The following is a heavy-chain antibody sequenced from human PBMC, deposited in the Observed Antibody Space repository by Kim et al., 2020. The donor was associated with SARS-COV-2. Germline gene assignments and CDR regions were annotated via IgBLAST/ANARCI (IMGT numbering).Heavy chain of an antibody. D-gene: IGHD2-2*01. V-gene: IGHV3-43*02. CDR2: MSGGGDET. Sequence: GGTLRLSCAVSGLTFHDHAMYWVRQRPGKGLEWVSLMSGGGDETDYADSVKGRFIISRETNKNSLYLQMYGLRTEDTALYYCTKARTCRSSTCYRDFDN. CDR1: GLTFHDHA. J-gene: IGHJ4*01. CDR3: TKARTCRSSTCYRDFDN.